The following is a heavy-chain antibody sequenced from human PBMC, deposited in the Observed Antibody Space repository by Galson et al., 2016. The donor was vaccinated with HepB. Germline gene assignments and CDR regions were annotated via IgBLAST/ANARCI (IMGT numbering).Heavy chain of an antibody. Sequence: SVKVSCKASGGSFSNYAISWVRQAPGQGLEWLGGIMPMFGTPTYPQRFQGRVTIIADESTSTAYMDLGGLTSEDTAVYYCARAGPDSGYDSHYYYGLDVWGQGTRVTVS. CDR3: ARAGPDSGYDSHYYYGLDV. CDR2: IMPMFGTP. CDR1: GGSFSNYA. J-gene: IGHJ6*02. V-gene: IGHV1-69*13. D-gene: IGHD5-12*01.